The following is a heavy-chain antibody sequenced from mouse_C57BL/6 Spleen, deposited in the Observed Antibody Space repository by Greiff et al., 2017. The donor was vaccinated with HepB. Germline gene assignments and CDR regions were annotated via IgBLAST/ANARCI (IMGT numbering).Heavy chain of an antibody. V-gene: IGHV1-4*01. CDR2: INPSSGYT. J-gene: IGHJ2*01. D-gene: IGHD2-1*01. CDR1: GYTFTSYT. CDR3: AREGIYYGNYTGDY. Sequence: QVQLQQSGAELARPGASVKMSCKASGYTFTSYTMHWVNQRPGQGLEWIGYINPSSGYTKYNQKFKDKATLTADKSSSTAYMQLSSLTSEDSAVYYCAREGIYYGNYTGDYWGQGTTLTVSS.